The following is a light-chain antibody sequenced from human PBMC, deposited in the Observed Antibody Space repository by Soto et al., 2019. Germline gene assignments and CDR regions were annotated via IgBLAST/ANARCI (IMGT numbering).Light chain of an antibody. CDR1: TSDVENYVL. J-gene: IGLJ1*01. CDR3: CSYVGSSTYV. V-gene: IGLV2-23*01. Sequence: QSALTQPASVSGSPGQSIIISCTEATSDVENYVLVSWFQQHPGKAPRLIIYEGSRRLSGVSNRFSGSKSGKTASLTISGLQTEDEADYYCCSYVGSSTYVFGTGTKLTVL. CDR2: EGS.